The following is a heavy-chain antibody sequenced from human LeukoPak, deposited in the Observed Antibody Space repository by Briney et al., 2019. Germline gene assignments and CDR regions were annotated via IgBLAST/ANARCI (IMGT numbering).Heavy chain of an antibody. D-gene: IGHD3-16*01. V-gene: IGHV3-23*01. CDR1: GFTFSSYA. Sequence: SGGSLRLSCAASGFTFSSYAMSWVRQAPGKGLEWVSAISGSGGSTYYADSVKGRFTISRDNSKNTLYLQMNSLRAEDTAVYYCATRKKGDPLNWGQGTLVTVSS. CDR3: ATRKKGDPLN. CDR2: ISGSGGST. J-gene: IGHJ4*02.